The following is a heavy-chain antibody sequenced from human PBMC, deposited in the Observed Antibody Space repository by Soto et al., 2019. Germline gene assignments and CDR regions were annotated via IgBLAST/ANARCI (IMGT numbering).Heavy chain of an antibody. CDR1: GYTFTSYA. D-gene: IGHD1-26*01. J-gene: IGHJ6*02. Sequence: ASVKVSCKASGYTFTSYAMHWVRQAPGQRLEWMGWINDGNGNTKYSQKFQGRVTITRDTSASTAYMELSSLRSEDTAVYYCARDNREEGYYYYGMDVWGQGTTVTVSS. CDR3: ARDNREEGYYYYGMDV. V-gene: IGHV1-3*01. CDR2: INDGNGNT.